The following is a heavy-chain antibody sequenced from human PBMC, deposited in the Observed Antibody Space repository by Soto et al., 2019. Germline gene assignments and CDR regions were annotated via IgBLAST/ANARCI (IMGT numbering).Heavy chain of an antibody. D-gene: IGHD3-22*01. V-gene: IGHV3-30*03. CDR1: GFTFTSYG. Sequence: QVQLVESGGGVVHPGRSLRLSCAASGFTFTSYGMHWVRQAPGKGLEWVAVISYDGSNEYYADSVKGRFTISRDNSKNTLYLQMNSLRAEDTAVYYCARGLYYDTSGYYSPYWGQGTLVTVSS. CDR3: ARGLYYDTSGYYSPY. CDR2: ISYDGSNE. J-gene: IGHJ4*02.